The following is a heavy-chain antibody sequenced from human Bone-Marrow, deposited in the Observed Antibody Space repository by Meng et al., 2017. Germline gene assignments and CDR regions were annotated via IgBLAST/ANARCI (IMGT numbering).Heavy chain of an antibody. V-gene: IGHV4-34*01. J-gene: IGHJ4*02. CDR2: INHSGST. D-gene: IGHD3-22*01. CDR1: GGSFSGYY. CDR3: ARDNTMIGSFDY. Sequence: QVQLQQWGAVLLKPSETLSLTCAVNGGSFSGYYWSWIRQPPGKGLEWIGEINHSGSTNYNPSLKSRVTISVDTSKNQFSLKLSSVTAADTAVYYCARDNTMIGSFDYWGQGTLVTVSS.